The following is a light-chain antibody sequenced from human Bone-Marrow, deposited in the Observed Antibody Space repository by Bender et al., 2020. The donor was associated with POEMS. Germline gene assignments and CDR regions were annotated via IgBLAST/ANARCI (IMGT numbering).Light chain of an antibody. Sequence: QSALTQPRSVSESPGQSVTISCTGTSSDVGRYKYVSWYQQHPGKAPKFIIYNVNKRPSGVPDRFSGSTSGNTASLTISGLQAEDEADYYCAAWEDSLNGWVFGGGTKLTVL. CDR2: NVN. J-gene: IGLJ3*02. V-gene: IGLV2-11*01. CDR3: AAWEDSLNGWV. CDR1: SSDVGRYKY.